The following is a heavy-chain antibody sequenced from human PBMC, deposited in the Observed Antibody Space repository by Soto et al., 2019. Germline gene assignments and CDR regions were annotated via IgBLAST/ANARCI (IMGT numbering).Heavy chain of an antibody. CDR3: TTEVPRITIFGVVPQDWFDP. CDR2: IYYSGST. CDR1: GGSIISYY. D-gene: IGHD3-3*01. V-gene: IGHV4-59*01. Sequence: LETLSLTCTFSGGSIISYYWSWIRQPPGKGLEWIGYIYYSGSTNYNPSLKSRVTISVDTSKNQFSLKLSSVTAADTAVYYCTTEVPRITIFGVVPQDWFDPWGQGTLVTVSS. J-gene: IGHJ5*02.